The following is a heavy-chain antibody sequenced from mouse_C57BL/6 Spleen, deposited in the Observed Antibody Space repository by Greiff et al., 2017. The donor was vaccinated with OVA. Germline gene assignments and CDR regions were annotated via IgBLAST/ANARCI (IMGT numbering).Heavy chain of an antibody. V-gene: IGHV1-39*01. J-gene: IGHJ1*03. D-gene: IGHD2-3*01. CDR3: ASNDDCRYFDV. CDR1: GYSLTDYN. Sequence: VQLKESGPELVKPGASVKISCKASGYSLTDYNMNWVKQSNGKSLEWIGVINPNYGTTSYNQKFQGKATMTVDQSSSTAYMQLNSLTTEDSAVYYCASNDDCRYFDVWGTGTTVTVSS. CDR2: INPNYGTT.